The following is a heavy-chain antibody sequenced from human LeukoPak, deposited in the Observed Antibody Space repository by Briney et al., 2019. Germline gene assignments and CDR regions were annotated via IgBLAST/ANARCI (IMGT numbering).Heavy chain of an antibody. J-gene: IGHJ4*02. V-gene: IGHV3-7*01. CDR1: GFTFSSYA. D-gene: IGHD2-8*01. Sequence: GGSLRLSCAASGFTFSSYAMSWVRQAPGKGLEWVANIKQDGSEKYYVDSVKGRFTISRDNAKNSLYLQMNSLRAEDTAVYYCARVPVGMLDYWGQGTLVTVSS. CDR3: ARVPVGMLDY. CDR2: IKQDGSEK.